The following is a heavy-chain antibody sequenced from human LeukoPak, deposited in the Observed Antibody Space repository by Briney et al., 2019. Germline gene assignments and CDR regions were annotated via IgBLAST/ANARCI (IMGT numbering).Heavy chain of an antibody. CDR3: ARGIPAY. J-gene: IGHJ4*02. CDR2: IYYSGST. V-gene: IGHV4-39*07. CDR1: GGSISSSSYY. Sequence: PSETLSLTCTVSGGSISSSSYYWGWIRQPPGKGLEWIGSIYYSGSTYYNPSLKSRVTVSIDTSKNQFSLKLSSVTAADTAVYYCARGIPAYWGQGTLVTVSS. D-gene: IGHD5-18*01.